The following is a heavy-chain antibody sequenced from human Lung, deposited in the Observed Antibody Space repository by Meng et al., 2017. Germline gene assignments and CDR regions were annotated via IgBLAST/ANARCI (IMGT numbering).Heavy chain of an antibody. J-gene: IGHJ5*02. V-gene: IGHV4-4*02. Sequence: QVQVQGSGLGLVKPSGTMSLTFAVVGGSISIRNWWSWVRQSPGKGLEWIGEIYHSGRTNYNPSLESRVTISLDKSQNHFSLKVKSVTAADTAVYYCVRGGQDQAYYDFWSGPFDPWGQGTLVTVSS. CDR2: IYHSGRT. D-gene: IGHD3-3*01. CDR1: GGSISIRNW. CDR3: VRGGQDQAYYDFWSGPFDP.